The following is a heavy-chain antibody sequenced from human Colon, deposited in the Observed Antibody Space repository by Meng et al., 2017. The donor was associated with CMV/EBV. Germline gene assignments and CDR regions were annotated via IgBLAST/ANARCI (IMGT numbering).Heavy chain of an antibody. Sequence: FSGYGMHWVRQAPGKGLEWVAVIWYDGDHKFYGDSVKGRFTISRDNSKDTVYLEMNGLRVEDTAMYYCALLRGYCAGGTCYDLDYWGRGTLVTVSS. CDR3: ALLRGYCAGGTCYDLDY. CDR2: IWYDGDHK. CDR1: FSGYG. V-gene: IGHV3-33*01. J-gene: IGHJ4*02. D-gene: IGHD2-15*01.